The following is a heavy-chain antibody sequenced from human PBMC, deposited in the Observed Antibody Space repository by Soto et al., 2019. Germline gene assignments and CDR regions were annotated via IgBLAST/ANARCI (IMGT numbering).Heavy chain of an antibody. J-gene: IGHJ6*03. CDR2: VSFGGSDK. CDR3: VRLVQGPGLYYMDV. Sequence: QVQLVESGGGLVKPGGSLRLSCAASGFSFSDYYMIWIRQVPGKGLEWVSHVSFGGSDKFYADSVRGRFTVSRDNVKNSLFLQMNSLRAEDTAVYYCVRLVQGPGLYYMDVWGKGTTVTVSS. CDR1: GFSFSDYY. V-gene: IGHV3-11*01. D-gene: IGHD3-10*01.